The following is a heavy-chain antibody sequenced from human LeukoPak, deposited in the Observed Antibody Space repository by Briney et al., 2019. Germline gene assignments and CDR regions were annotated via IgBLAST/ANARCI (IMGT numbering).Heavy chain of an antibody. CDR1: GYTFTRYY. V-gene: IGHV1-46*01. CDR3: ASAGGGYATNFDY. J-gene: IGHJ4*02. CDR2: INPSGGST. Sequence: ASVKVSCKASGYTFTRYYMHWVRQAPGQGLEWMGIINPSGGSTSYAQKFQGRVTMTRDMSTSTVYMELSSLRSEDTAVYYCASAGGGYATNFDYWGQGTLVTVSS. D-gene: IGHD3-16*01.